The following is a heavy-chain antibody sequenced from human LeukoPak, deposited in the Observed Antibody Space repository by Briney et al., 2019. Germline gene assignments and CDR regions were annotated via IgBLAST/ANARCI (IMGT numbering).Heavy chain of an antibody. V-gene: IGHV4-59*01. J-gene: IGHJ3*02. Sequence: SETLSLTCSVSGVSISSSYWSWIRHPPGKRLEWIGFIHQNGNANYNPSLKSRVTMSVDTSKNQFSLQMRSVTAADTAVYYCARGYYDSSGYSNAFDIWGQGTMVAV. CDR1: GVSISSSY. CDR3: ARGYYDSSGYSNAFDI. D-gene: IGHD3-22*01. CDR2: IHQNGNA.